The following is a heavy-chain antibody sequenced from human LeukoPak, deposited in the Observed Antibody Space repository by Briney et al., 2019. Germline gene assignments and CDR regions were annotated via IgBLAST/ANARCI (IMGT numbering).Heavy chain of an antibody. Sequence: GGSLRLSCAASGFTFDDYTMHWVRQAPGKGLEWVSLISWDGGSTYYADSVKGRFTISRDNSKNSLYLQMNSLRTEDTALYYCASTYYYGSGHFDYWGQGTLVTVSS. V-gene: IGHV3-43*01. CDR3: ASTYYYGSGHFDY. J-gene: IGHJ4*02. CDR1: GFTFDDYT. D-gene: IGHD3-10*01. CDR2: ISWDGGST.